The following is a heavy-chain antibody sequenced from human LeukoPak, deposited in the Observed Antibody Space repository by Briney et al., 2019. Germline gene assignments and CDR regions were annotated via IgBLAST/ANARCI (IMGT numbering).Heavy chain of an antibody. CDR1: GFTFSTYS. CDR2: ISSTSTFI. CDR3: ARDYFDSSDYPQTYYYYYMDV. D-gene: IGHD3-22*01. V-gene: IGHV3-21*01. Sequence: GGSLRLSCAAAGFTFSTYSMNWVRQAPGKGLEWVASISSTSTFIYSADSVKGRFTISRDTAKNSLFLQMNSLRAEDTAIYYCARDYFDSSDYPQTYYYYYMDVWGKGTTVTVSS. J-gene: IGHJ6*03.